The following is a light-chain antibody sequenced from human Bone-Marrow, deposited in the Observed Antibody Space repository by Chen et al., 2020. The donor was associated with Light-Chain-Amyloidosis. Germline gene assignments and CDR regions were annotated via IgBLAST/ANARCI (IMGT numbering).Light chain of an antibody. CDR2: DDS. J-gene: IGLJ3*02. V-gene: IGLV3-21*02. CDR1: NIGSTS. CDR3: QVWDRSSDRPV. Sequence: SYVLTQPSSVSVAPGQTATIACGGNNIGSTSVHWYQQPPGQAPLLVVYDDSDRPSGIPERLSGSNSGNTATLNSSGVDAGDDADYYCQVWDRSSDRPVFGGGTKLTVL.